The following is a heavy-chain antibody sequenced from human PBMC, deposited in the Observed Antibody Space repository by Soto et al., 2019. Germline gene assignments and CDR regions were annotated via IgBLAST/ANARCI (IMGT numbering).Heavy chain of an antibody. V-gene: IGHV1-69*14. D-gene: IGHD1-26*01. CDR3: RGGVAIPSGPDN. Sequence: QVQLVQSGAEVRQPASSVKVYCKTSGVTFSSYAISWVRQAPAQGLDWMGGIVLIVYTSTYAQKFQVRVTMNAGKSTTTGCMDLSSLRSDGRPVCYGRGGVAIPSGPDNWGQGTLVTVSS. CDR2: IVLIVYTS. CDR1: GVTFSSYA. J-gene: IGHJ4*02.